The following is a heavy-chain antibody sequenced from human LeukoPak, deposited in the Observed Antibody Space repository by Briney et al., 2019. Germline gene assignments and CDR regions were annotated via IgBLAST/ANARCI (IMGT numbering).Heavy chain of an antibody. CDR3: ATDTSRWYYYDSSGYPY. CDR2: ISWNSGSI. D-gene: IGHD3-22*01. Sequence: GGSLRLSCAASGFTFDDYAMHWVRQAPGEGLEWVSGISWNSGSIGYADSVKGRFTISRDNAKITLYLQMSSLRAEDTTLYYRATDTSRWYYYDSSGYPYWGQGTLVTVSS. J-gene: IGHJ4*02. V-gene: IGHV3-9*01. CDR1: GFTFDDYA.